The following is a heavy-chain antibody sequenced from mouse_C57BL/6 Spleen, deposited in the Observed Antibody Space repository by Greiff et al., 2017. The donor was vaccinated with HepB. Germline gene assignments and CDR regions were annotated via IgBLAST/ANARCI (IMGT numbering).Heavy chain of an antibody. V-gene: IGHV1-69*01. Sequence: VQLQQPGAELVMPGASVKLSCKASGYTFTSYWMHWVKQRPGQGLEWIGEIDPSDSYTNYNQKFKGKSTLTVDKSSSTAYMQLSSLTSEDSAVYYCARSMVTTPFDYWGQGTTLTVSS. CDR1: GYTFTSYW. J-gene: IGHJ2*01. CDR3: ARSMVTTPFDY. CDR2: IDPSDSYT. D-gene: IGHD2-2*01.